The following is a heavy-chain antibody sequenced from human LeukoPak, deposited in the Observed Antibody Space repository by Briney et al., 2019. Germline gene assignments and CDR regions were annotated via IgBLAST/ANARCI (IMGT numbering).Heavy chain of an antibody. V-gene: IGHV1-2*02. J-gene: IGHJ6*03. CDR3: ARDPDSPTSKDSSGYYYAATYYYYMDV. CDR2: INPNSGGT. D-gene: IGHD3-22*01. CDR1: GYTFTGYY. Sequence: ASVKVSCKASGYTFTGYYMHWVRQAPGQGLEWMGWINPNSGGTNYAQKFQGRVTMTRDTSISTAYMELSRLRPDDTAVYYCARDPDSPTSKDSSGYYYAATYYYYMDVWGKGTTVTVSS.